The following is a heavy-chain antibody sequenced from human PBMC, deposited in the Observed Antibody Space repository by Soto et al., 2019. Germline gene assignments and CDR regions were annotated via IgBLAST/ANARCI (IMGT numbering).Heavy chain of an antibody. CDR2: IKQDGSEK. Sequence: GGSLRLSCAASGFTFSSYWISWVRQAPGKGLEWVANIKQDGSEKYYVDSVKGRFTISRDNAKNSLYLQMNSLRAEDTAVYYCARGGAQPPFLRYYYYYYGMDVWGQGTTVTVSS. CDR1: GFTFSSYW. CDR3: ARGGAQPPFLRYYYYYYGMDV. J-gene: IGHJ6*02. D-gene: IGHD5-12*01. V-gene: IGHV3-7*05.